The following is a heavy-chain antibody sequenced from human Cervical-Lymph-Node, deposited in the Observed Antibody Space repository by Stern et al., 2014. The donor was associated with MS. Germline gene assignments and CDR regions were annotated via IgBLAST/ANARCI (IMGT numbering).Heavy chain of an antibody. V-gene: IGHV3-11*01. Sequence: VQLVQSGGDLVKPGGSLRLSCAASGFSFSNHYMAWIRQAPGKGLEWVSYISSSGSTTYYTDSVKGRFTISRDNAKNSLYLQMNSLRAEDTAVYYCARDSRIDSGYYGTTFDYWGQGILVTVSS. CDR3: ARDSRIDSGYYGTTFDY. CDR1: GFSFSNHY. J-gene: IGHJ4*02. CDR2: ISSSGSTT. D-gene: IGHD4-17*01.